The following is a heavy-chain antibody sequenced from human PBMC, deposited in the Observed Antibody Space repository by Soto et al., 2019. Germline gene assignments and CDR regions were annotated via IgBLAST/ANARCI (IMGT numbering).Heavy chain of an antibody. CDR3: ARESSIAARRAYYYYGMDV. V-gene: IGHV4-30-2*01. Sequence: QLQLQESGSGLVKPSQTLSLTCAVSGGSISSGGYSWSWIRQPPGKGLEWIGYIYHSGSTYYNPSLKSRFTISVDRSKNQFSLKLSSVTAADTAVYYCARESSIAARRAYYYYGMDVWGQGTTVTVSS. CDR1: GGSISSGGYS. CDR2: IYHSGST. D-gene: IGHD6-6*01. J-gene: IGHJ6*02.